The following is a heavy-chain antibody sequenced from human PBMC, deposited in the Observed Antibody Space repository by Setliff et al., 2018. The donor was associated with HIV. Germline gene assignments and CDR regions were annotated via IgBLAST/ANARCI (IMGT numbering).Heavy chain of an antibody. CDR3: ARHRDGGTYPLDY. Sequence: SETLSLTCTVSGGSISGFYWNWIRQSAGKGLQWIGRIYDSGSTKYNPSLKSRVTMSLDTSKNQFSLNLDSVTAADTAVYYCARHRDGGTYPLDYWGPGALVTVSS. J-gene: IGHJ4*02. V-gene: IGHV4-4*07. D-gene: IGHD1-26*01. CDR2: IYDSGST. CDR1: GGSISGFY.